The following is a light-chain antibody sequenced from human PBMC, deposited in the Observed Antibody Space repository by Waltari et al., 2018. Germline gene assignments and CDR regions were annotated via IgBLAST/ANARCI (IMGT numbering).Light chain of an antibody. V-gene: IGKV3-11*01. CDR2: DAS. J-gene: IGKJ4*01. CDR1: QSVSSY. Sequence: EIVLTQSPATLSLSPGERATLSCRASQSVSSYLAWYQQKPGQAPRLLIYDASNRATGIPARFSGSGSGTDFTLTISSLEPEDFAVYYCQQYGDSPALTFGGGTKVELK. CDR3: QQYGDSPALT.